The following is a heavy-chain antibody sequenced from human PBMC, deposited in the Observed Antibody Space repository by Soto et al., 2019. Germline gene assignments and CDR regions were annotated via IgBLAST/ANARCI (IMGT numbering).Heavy chain of an antibody. CDR3: AKDRADYGPCDS. J-gene: IGHJ4*02. V-gene: IGHV3-30*18. CDR1: GFTFSSYG. D-gene: IGHD4-17*01. Sequence: GGSLRLSCEASGFTFSSYGMHWVRQAPGKGLEWVSVISFDVSDKYYLDSVKGRFTISRDNSKNTLYLQLNSLRAEDTAVYYCAKDRADYGPCDSWGQGTPVTVSS. CDR2: ISFDVSDK.